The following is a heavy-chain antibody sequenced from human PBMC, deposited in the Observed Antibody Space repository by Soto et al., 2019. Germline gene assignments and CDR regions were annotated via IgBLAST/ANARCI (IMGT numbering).Heavy chain of an antibody. Sequence: EVQLVESGGGLVKPGGPLRLSCAASGFTFSSYSMNWVRQAPGKGLEWVSSISSSSSYIYYADSVKGRFTISRDNAKNSMYLHMNSLRAEDTAVYYCARLPSYDSSGYYCYWGQGTLVTVSS. CDR1: GFTFSSYS. D-gene: IGHD3-22*01. V-gene: IGHV3-21*01. CDR3: ARLPSYDSSGYYCY. J-gene: IGHJ4*02. CDR2: ISSSSSYI.